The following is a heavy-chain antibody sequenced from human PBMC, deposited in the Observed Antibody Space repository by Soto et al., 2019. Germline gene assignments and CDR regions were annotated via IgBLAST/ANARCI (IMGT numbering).Heavy chain of an antibody. V-gene: IGHV3-30*18. CDR1: GFTFSSYG. Sequence: QVQLVEAGGGVVQPGRSLRLSCAASGFTFSSYGMHWVRQAPGKGLEWVAVLSYDGSNKYYADSVKGRFTISRDNSMTALYLQMNSLRAEDTAVYYCAKDDLYCSSTSCSIPMDVWGQGTTVTVSS. CDR3: AKDDLYCSSTSCSIPMDV. D-gene: IGHD2-2*01. J-gene: IGHJ6*02. CDR2: LSYDGSNK.